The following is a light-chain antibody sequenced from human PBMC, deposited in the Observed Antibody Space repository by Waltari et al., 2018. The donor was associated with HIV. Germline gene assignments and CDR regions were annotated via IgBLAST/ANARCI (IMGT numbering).Light chain of an antibody. Sequence: IVVTQSPVTLSVSPGERATLSCRASQSVSSNLAWYQQKPGQAPRLLIYGASTRAPGIPARFSGSGSGTEFTLTISSLQSEDFAVYDCQQYNNWPRTFGQGTKLEIK. CDR3: QQYNNWPRT. J-gene: IGKJ2*01. CDR1: QSVSSN. V-gene: IGKV3-15*01. CDR2: GAS.